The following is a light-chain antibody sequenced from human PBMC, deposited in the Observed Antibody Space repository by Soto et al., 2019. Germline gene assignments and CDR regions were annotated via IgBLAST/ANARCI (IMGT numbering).Light chain of an antibody. CDR1: QSISSW. Sequence: DIQMTQSSSTLSASVGDRVTITYRASQSISSWLAWYQQIPGKAPKLLIYEASTLASGVPSRFSGSGSGTEFTLTITSLQPDDFATYYCQEYNSYSYTFGQGTKLQI. CDR2: EAS. CDR3: QEYNSYSYT. J-gene: IGKJ2*01. V-gene: IGKV1-5*03.